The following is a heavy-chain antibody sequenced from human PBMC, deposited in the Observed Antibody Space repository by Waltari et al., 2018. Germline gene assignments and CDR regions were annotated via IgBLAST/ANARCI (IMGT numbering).Heavy chain of an antibody. CDR3: ARDKCSGGSCINYYYYMDV. CDR1: GFTFSSYS. V-gene: IGHV3-21*01. D-gene: IGHD2-15*01. CDR2: ISSSSSYI. J-gene: IGHJ6*03. Sequence: EVQLVESGGGLVKPGGYLRLSCAASGFTFSSYSMNWIRQAPGKGLEWVSSISSSSSYIYYADSVKGRFTISRDNAKNSLYLQMNSLRAEDTAVYYCARDKCSGGSCINYYYYMDVWGKGTTVTVSS.